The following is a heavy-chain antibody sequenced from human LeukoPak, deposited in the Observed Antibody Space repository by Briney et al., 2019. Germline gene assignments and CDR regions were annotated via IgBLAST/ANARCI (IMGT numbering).Heavy chain of an antibody. CDR2: IGSSSTYI. CDR1: GFTFSSYS. D-gene: IGHD1-26*01. Sequence: PGGSLRLSCAASGFTFSSYSMNWVRQAPGKGLEWVSSIGSSSTYIYYAGSVKGRFTISRDNAKNSLFLQMNSLRAEDTAVYYCARAGGNYYYYSDYWGQGTLVTVSS. V-gene: IGHV3-21*01. CDR3: ARAGGNYYYYSDY. J-gene: IGHJ4*02.